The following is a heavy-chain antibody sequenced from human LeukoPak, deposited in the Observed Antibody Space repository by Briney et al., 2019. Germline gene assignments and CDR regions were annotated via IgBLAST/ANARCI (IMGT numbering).Heavy chain of an antibody. V-gene: IGHV3-30*02. CDR3: AKQGLVPATAGD. Sequence: PGGSLRLSCAASGFTFGTSVMHWVRQAPGKGLEWLSFIRFDGSEKYYADSVKARFSISRDNSMNTLYLQMNSLRPEDTAVYYCAKQGLVPATAGDWGQGTLVTVSS. J-gene: IGHJ4*02. D-gene: IGHD2-2*01. CDR1: GFTFGTSV. CDR2: IRFDGSEK.